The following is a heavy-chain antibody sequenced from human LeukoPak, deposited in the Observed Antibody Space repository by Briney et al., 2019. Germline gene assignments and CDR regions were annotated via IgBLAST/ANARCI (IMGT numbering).Heavy chain of an antibody. J-gene: IGHJ4*02. Sequence: GGSLRLSCAASGFTFDDYGMSWVRQAPGKGLEWVSGINWNGGSTGYADSVKGRFTISRDNAKNTLYLQMNSLRAEDTAVYYCARAYYDSTPRLFDYWGQGTLVTVSS. CDR2: INWNGGST. D-gene: IGHD3-22*01. V-gene: IGHV3-20*04. CDR1: GFTFDDYG. CDR3: ARAYYDSTPRLFDY.